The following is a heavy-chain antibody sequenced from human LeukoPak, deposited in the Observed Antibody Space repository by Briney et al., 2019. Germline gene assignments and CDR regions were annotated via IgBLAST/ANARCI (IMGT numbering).Heavy chain of an antibody. J-gene: IGHJ4*02. CDR1: GFTFSSYA. D-gene: IGHD3-10*01. V-gene: IGHV3-30-3*01. Sequence: PGVSLRLSCAASGFTFSSYAMHWVRQAPGQGLEWVAVISYDGSNKYYADSVKGRFTISRDNSKNTLYLQMNSLRAEDTAVYYCARDRYITMVRGVIIDYWGQGNLLTVSS. CDR3: ARDRYITMVRGVIIDY. CDR2: ISYDGSNK.